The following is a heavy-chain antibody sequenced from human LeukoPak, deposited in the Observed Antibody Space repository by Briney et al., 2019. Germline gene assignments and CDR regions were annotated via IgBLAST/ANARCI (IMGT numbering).Heavy chain of an antibody. CDR1: GFTFSSYG. CDR3: ARDRAGYSSRWSSEGHAFDI. D-gene: IGHD6-13*01. CDR2: IWYDGSNK. V-gene: IGHV3-33*01. Sequence: GRSLRLSCAASGFTFSSYGMHWVRQAPGKGLGWVSVIWYDGSNKYYADSVKGRFTISRDNSKNTLYLRMNSLRAEDTAVYYCARDRAGYSSRWSSEGHAFDIWGQGTMVTVSS. J-gene: IGHJ3*02.